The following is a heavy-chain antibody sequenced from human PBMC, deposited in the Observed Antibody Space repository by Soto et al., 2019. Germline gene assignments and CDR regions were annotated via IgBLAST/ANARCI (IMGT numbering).Heavy chain of an antibody. CDR1: GGTFSSYA. J-gene: IGHJ4*02. Sequence: GASVKVSCKASGGTFSSYAISWVRQXPGQGLEWMGGIIPIFGTANYAQKFQGRVTITADESTSTAYMELSSLRSEDTAVYYCARGHSRGYYDSSGYYPFDYWGQGTLVTVSS. V-gene: IGHV1-69*13. CDR3: ARGHSRGYYDSSGYYPFDY. D-gene: IGHD3-22*01. CDR2: IIPIFGTA.